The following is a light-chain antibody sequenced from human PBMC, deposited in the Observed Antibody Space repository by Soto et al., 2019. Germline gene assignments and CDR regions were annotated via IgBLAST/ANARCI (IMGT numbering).Light chain of an antibody. Sequence: DIVMTQTPLSLPVTLGQPASISCRSSQSLVHRDGNTYFNWLQQRPGQPPRLLIYKISNRFPGVPDSFSGSGAGADFTLKISRVEAEDVGVYYCMQATQSYTFGQGTKLEIK. J-gene: IGKJ2*01. V-gene: IGKV2-24*01. CDR2: KIS. CDR1: QSLVHRDGNTY. CDR3: MQATQSYT.